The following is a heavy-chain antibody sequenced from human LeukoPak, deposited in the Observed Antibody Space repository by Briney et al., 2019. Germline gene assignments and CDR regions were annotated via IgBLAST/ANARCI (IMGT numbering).Heavy chain of an antibody. CDR2: IYSGGST. V-gene: IGHV3-66*01. CDR3: ARGSIAVAGTSFYY. CDR1: GFTVSSNY. D-gene: IGHD6-19*01. J-gene: IGHJ4*02. Sequence: GGSLRLSCVASGFTVSSNYMSWVRQAPGKGLEWVSVIYSGGSTEYADSVKGRFTVSRDNSKNTLYLQMNSLRAEDTAVYYCARGSIAVAGTSFYYWGQGTLVTVSS.